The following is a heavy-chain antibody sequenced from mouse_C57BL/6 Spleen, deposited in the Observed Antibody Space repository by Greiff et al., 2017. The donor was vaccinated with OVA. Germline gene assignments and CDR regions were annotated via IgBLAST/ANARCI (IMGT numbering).Heavy chain of an antibody. D-gene: IGHD2-12*01. V-gene: IGHV5-4*01. CDR2: ISDGGSYT. J-gene: IGHJ2*01. CDR3: ARDEGYYSSFDY. CDR1: GFTFSSYA. Sequence: EVQGVESGGGLVKPGGSLKLSCAASGFTFSSYAMSWVRQTPEKRLEWVATISDGGSYTYYPDNVKGRFTISRDNAKNNLYLQMSHLKSEDTAMYYCARDEGYYSSFDYWGQGTTLTVSS.